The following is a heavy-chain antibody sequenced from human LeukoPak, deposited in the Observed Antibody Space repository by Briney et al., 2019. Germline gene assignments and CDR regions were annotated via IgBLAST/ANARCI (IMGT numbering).Heavy chain of an antibody. V-gene: IGHV3-53*01. CDR2: IYSGGST. J-gene: IGHJ6*03. Sequence: GGSLRPSCAASGFTVSSNYMSWVRQAPGKGLEWVSVIYSGGSTYYADSVKGRFTNSRDNSKNTLYLQMNSLRAEDTAVYYCARIKTGYSYGLYYYYMDVWGKGTTVTVSS. D-gene: IGHD5-18*01. CDR1: GFTVSSNY. CDR3: ARIKTGYSYGLYYYYMDV.